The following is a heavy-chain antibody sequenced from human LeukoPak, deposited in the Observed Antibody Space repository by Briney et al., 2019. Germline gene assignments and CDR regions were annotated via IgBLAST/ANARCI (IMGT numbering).Heavy chain of an antibody. J-gene: IGHJ4*02. V-gene: IGHV3-30*04. Sequence: GGSLRLSCAASGFTFSSYAMHWVRQAPGKGLEWVTVISYDGSNKYYTDSVKGRFTISRDNSKNTLYLQMNSLRAEDRAVYSRARGLQRHVDTTMISRLWDYWGQGTLVTVSS. CDR2: ISYDGSNK. CDR1: GFTFSSYA. CDR3: ARGLQRHVDTTMISRLWDY. D-gene: IGHD5-18*01.